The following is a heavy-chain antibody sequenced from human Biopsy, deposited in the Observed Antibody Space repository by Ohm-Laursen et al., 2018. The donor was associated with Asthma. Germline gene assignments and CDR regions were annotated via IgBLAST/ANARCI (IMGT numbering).Heavy chain of an antibody. CDR3: ARGYSGSDRIVYYYSGLEV. V-gene: IGHV1-69*05. J-gene: IGHJ6*02. CDR1: GDSFSNYA. Sequence: ASVKVSCKTSGDSFSNYAISWVRQAPGQGLEWVGGLIPILGTPDHAQMFEGRVTITTDESTSTAYMELSILSSEDTAVYYCARGYSGSDRIVYYYSGLEVWGQGTTVTVSS. CDR2: LIPILGTP. D-gene: IGHD5-12*01.